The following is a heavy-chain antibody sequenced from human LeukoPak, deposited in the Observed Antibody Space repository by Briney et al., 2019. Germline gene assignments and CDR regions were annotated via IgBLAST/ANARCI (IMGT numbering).Heavy chain of an antibody. Sequence: PGGSLRLSCAASGFTFSSYAMHWVRQAPGKGLEYVSAISSNGGSTYYANSVKGRFTISRDNSKNTLYLQMGSLRAEDMAVYYCASGVFRYCSSTSCYTSDYWGQGTLATVSS. CDR1: GFTFSSYA. CDR3: ASGVFRYCSSTSCYTSDY. J-gene: IGHJ4*02. CDR2: ISSNGGST. V-gene: IGHV3-64*01. D-gene: IGHD2-2*02.